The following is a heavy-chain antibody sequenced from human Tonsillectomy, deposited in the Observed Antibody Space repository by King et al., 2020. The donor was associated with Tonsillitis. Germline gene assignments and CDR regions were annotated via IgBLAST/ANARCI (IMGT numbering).Heavy chain of an antibody. V-gene: IGHV4-38-2*02. D-gene: IGHD1-26*01. CDR2: IYHSGST. CDR1: GYSISSGYY. J-gene: IGHJ4*02. CDR3: ARKPYSGSPVPYYFDY. Sequence: VQLQESGPGLVKPSETLSLTCTVSGYSISSGYYWGWIRQPPGKGLEWIGSIYHSGSTYYNPSLKSRVTISVDTSKNQFSLKLSSVTAADTAVYYCARKPYSGSPVPYYFDYWGQGTLVTVSS.